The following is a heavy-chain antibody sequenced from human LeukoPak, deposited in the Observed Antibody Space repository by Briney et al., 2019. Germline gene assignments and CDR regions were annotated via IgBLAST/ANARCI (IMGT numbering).Heavy chain of an antibody. CDR3: ARDRPILWFGELKINYYYYYGMDV. J-gene: IGHJ6*02. CDR2: INPNSGGT. D-gene: IGHD3-10*01. Sequence: GASVKVSCKASGYTFTGYYMHWVRQAPGQGLEWMGWINPNSGGTNYAQKFQGRVTMTRDTSISTAYMELSRLRSDDTAVYYCARDRPILWFGELKINYYYYYGMDVWGQGTTVTVSS. V-gene: IGHV1-2*02. CDR1: GYTFTGYY.